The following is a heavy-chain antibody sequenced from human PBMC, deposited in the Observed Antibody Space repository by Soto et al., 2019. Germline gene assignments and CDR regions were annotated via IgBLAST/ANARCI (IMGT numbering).Heavy chain of an antibody. J-gene: IGHJ4*02. D-gene: IGHD6-19*01. CDR3: AKAFEQWLVGTFDY. CDR2: ISGSGGST. Sequence: GGSLRLSCAASGFTFSSYCISWVRQAPGKGLEWVSGISGSGGSTYYADSVKGRFTISRDNSKNTLYLQMNSLRAEDTAVYYCAKAFEQWLVGTFDYWGQGTLVTVSS. CDR1: GFTFSSYC. V-gene: IGHV3-23*01.